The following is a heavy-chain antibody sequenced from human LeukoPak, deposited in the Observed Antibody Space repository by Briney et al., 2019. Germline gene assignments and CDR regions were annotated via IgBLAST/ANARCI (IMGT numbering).Heavy chain of an antibody. V-gene: IGHV1-69*06. CDR3: ARGRYSSRWRYYSFYYYMDV. D-gene: IGHD6-13*01. Sequence: ASVKVSCKASGGTFINYAFTWVRQAPAQGLEWMGGIIPIFGTTNYAQKFQGRLTIIADKSTSTAYMELSSLRFEDTAIYYCARGRYSSRWRYYSFYYYMDVWDKGTTVTVSS. CDR1: GGTFINYA. J-gene: IGHJ6*03. CDR2: IIPIFGTT.